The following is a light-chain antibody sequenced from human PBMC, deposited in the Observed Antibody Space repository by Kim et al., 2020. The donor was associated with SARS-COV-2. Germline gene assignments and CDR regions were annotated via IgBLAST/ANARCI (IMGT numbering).Light chain of an antibody. J-gene: IGKJ1*01. Sequence: FAPGEKPTPPCRASQSVGSSFAWYQQNPGQAPRLLIYDAFSRATGIPARFSGSGSGTDFTLTISSLEPEDFAVYYCQQRGNWPLTFGQGTKVEIK. V-gene: IGKV3-11*01. CDR2: DAF. CDR3: QQRGNWPLT. CDR1: QSVGSS.